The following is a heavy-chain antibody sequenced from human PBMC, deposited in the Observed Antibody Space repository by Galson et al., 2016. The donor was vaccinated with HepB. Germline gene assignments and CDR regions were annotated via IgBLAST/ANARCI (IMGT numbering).Heavy chain of an antibody. V-gene: IGHV1-18*01. CDR2: ISSNNGDA. J-gene: IGHJ4*02. D-gene: IGHD6-19*01. CDR1: GYTFSNFG. Sequence: SVKVSCKASGYTFSNFGISWVRQAPGQGLEWMGWISSNNGDANYARNFQGRVTMTTDTSTATAYLEATSLKSDDTAVYFCARGRIAVAGSEAYWGQGTLVTVSP. CDR3: ARGRIAVAGSEAY.